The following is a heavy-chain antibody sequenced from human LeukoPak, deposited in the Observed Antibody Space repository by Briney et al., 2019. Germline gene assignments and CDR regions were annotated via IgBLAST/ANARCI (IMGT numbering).Heavy chain of an antibody. Sequence: SETLSLTCAVYGGSFRGYYWSWIRQPPGKGLEWIGEINHSGSTNYNPSLKSRVTISVDTSKNQFSLKLSSVTAADTAVYYCARGLDTAMVEISVYFDYWGQGTLVTVSS. CDR2: INHSGST. V-gene: IGHV4-34*01. D-gene: IGHD5-18*01. CDR1: GGSFRGYY. CDR3: ARGLDTAMVEISVYFDY. J-gene: IGHJ4*02.